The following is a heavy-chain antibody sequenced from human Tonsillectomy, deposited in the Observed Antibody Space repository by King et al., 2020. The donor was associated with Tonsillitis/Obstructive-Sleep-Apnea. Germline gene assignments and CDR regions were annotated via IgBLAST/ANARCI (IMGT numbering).Heavy chain of an antibody. V-gene: IGHV3-33*03. Sequence: VQLVESGGGVVQPGRSLRLSCAASGFTFSSYGMHWVRQAPGKGLEWVAVIWYDGSNKYYADSVKGRFIISRDNSKNTLYMQMNSLRAEDTAVYYCARGPQGCCGSCYVYYWGQGTLVTVSS. J-gene: IGHJ4*02. CDR3: ARGPQGCCGSCYVYY. CDR2: IWYDGSNK. D-gene: IGHD2-15*01. CDR1: GFTFSSYG.